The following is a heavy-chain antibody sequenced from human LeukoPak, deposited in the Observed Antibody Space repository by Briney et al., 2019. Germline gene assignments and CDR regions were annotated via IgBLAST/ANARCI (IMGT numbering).Heavy chain of an antibody. V-gene: IGHV3-11*04. Sequence: GGSLRLSCAASGFTFSDYYMSWIRQAPGKGLEWVSCISSSGSTIYYADSVKGRFTISRDNAKNSLYLQMNSLRAEDTAVYYCARGRINYDFWSGYLDYWGQGTLVTVSS. J-gene: IGHJ4*02. D-gene: IGHD3-3*01. CDR3: ARGRINYDFWSGYLDY. CDR1: GFTFSDYY. CDR2: ISSSGSTI.